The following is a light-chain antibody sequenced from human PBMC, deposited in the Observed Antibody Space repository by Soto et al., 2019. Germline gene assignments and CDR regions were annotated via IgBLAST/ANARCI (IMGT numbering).Light chain of an antibody. CDR2: DAS. J-gene: IGKJ4*01. V-gene: IGKV3-20*01. CDR3: QQYDGSPLT. CDR1: QSVSGRY. Sequence: IVLTQSPGTLSLSPGERVTLSCRASQSVSGRYLAWYQQKPGQAPRLLMYDASSRATGIPDRFSGSGSGTDFALTISRLEPEDSAVYYCQQYDGSPLTFGGGTKVEIQ.